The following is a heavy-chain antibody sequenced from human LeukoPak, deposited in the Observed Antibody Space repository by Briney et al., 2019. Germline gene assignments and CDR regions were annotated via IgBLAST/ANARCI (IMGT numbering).Heavy chain of an antibody. V-gene: IGHV1-2*02. CDR2: INPNSGGT. D-gene: IGHD6-13*01. CDR3: ARVYSSSWSYYYYMDV. J-gene: IGHJ6*03. CDR1: GYTFTGYY. Sequence: ASVKVSCKASGYTFTGYYMHWVRQAPGQGLEWMGWINPNSGGTNYAQKFQGRVIMTRDTSISTAYMELSRLRSDDTAVYYCARVYSSSWSYYYYMDVWGKGTTVTVSS.